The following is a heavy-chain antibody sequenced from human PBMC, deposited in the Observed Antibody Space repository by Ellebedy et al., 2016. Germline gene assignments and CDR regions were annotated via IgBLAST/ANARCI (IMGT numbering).Heavy chain of an antibody. CDR2: ISSSSSYI. CDR3: ARDWFPNTMRPPATLGY. V-gene: IGHV3-21*01. Sequence: GESLKISXAASGFTFSSYAMHWVRQAPGKGLEWVSSISSSSSYIYYADSVKGRFTISRDNAKNSLYLQMNSLRAEDTAVYYCARDWFPNTMRPPATLGYWGQGTLVTVSS. CDR1: GFTFSSYA. D-gene: IGHD3-10*01. J-gene: IGHJ4*02.